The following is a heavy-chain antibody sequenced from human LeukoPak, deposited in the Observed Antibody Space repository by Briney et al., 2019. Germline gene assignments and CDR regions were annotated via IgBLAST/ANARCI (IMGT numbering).Heavy chain of an antibody. D-gene: IGHD3-16*01. CDR1: GGSISSYY. Sequence: SETLSLTCTVSGGSISSYYWNWIRQPPGKGLEWIGYIYYSGSTNYNPSLKSRVTISVDTSKNQFSLNLTSVTAADTAVYYCAREVYDYVWGSYEGYFDYWGQGTLVTVSS. J-gene: IGHJ4*02. CDR2: IYYSGST. CDR3: AREVYDYVWGSYEGYFDY. V-gene: IGHV4-59*01.